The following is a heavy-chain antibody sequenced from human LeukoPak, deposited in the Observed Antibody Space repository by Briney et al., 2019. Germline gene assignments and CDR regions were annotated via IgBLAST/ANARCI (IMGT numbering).Heavy chain of an antibody. D-gene: IGHD3-10*01. Sequence: PGGSLRLSCAASGFTFSSYAMSWVRQAPGKGLEWVSAISGSGGSTYYADSVKGRFTISRDNSRNTLYLQMNSLRAEDTAVYYCAKDPSTMVRGAPFDPWGQGTLVTVSS. V-gene: IGHV3-23*01. J-gene: IGHJ5*02. CDR2: ISGSGGST. CDR1: GFTFSSYA. CDR3: AKDPSTMVRGAPFDP.